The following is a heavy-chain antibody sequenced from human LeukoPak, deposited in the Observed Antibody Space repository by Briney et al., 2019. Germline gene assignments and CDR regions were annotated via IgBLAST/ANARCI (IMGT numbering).Heavy chain of an antibody. J-gene: IGHJ6*02. V-gene: IGHV3-15*07. CDR3: VVDYGEADGGLWYGMDV. D-gene: IGHD4-17*01. CDR2: SKRKIDGGTT. CDR1: GFTFSSAW. Sequence: GGSLSLSCAASGFTFSSAWMNWVRQAPGKGLEWVGRSKRKIDGGTTDYAAPVTGRFTISRDDSKNMLYLQMNSLRSEDTALYYCVVDYGEADGGLWYGMDVWGQGTTVTVSS.